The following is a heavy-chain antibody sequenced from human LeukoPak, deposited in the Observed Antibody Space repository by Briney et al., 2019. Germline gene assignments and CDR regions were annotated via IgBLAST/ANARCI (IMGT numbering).Heavy chain of an antibody. D-gene: IGHD3-22*01. CDR2: MYYSGST. CDR3: ARPYDSSGYRPGAFDI. Sequence: SETLSLTCTVSGGSISSSSYYWGWIGQPPGKGLESIGSMYYSGSTYYNPSLKSGVTISVSTSKTQCSLKLSSVTAADTAVYYCARPYDSSGYRPGAFDIWGQGTMVTVSS. CDR1: GGSISSSSYY. J-gene: IGHJ3*02. V-gene: IGHV4-39*01.